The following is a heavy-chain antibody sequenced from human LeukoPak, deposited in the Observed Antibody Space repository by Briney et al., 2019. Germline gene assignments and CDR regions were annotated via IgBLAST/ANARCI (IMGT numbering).Heavy chain of an antibody. CDR2: IYYSGST. CDR1: GGSISSGGYY. CDR3: ARGADGSGWTLGAFDI. Sequence: PSETLSLTCTVSGGSISSGGYYWSWIRQHPGKGLEWIGYIYYSGSTYYNPSLKSRVTISVDKSKNQFSLKLSSVTAADTAVYYCARGADGSGWTLGAFDIWGQGTMVTVSS. D-gene: IGHD6-19*01. J-gene: IGHJ3*02. V-gene: IGHV4-31*03.